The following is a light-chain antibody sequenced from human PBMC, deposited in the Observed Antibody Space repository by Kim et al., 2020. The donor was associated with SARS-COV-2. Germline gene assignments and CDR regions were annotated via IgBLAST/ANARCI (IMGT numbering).Light chain of an antibody. V-gene: IGKV1-5*01. J-gene: IGKJ1*01. Sequence: SAAVGDRVTITCRASQSITIFLAWYQQKPGQAPKLLIYDASSWESGVPSRFSGSGSGTEFTLTISSLQPDDVATYYCQQYDSYSWTFGQGTKVEI. CDR2: DAS. CDR1: QSITIF. CDR3: QQYDSYSWT.